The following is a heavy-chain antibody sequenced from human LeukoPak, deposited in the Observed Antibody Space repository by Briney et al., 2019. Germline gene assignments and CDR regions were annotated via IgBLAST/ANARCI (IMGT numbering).Heavy chain of an antibody. J-gene: IGHJ6*02. Sequence: GGSLRLSCAASGFTFSSYAMHWVRQAPGKGLEWVAVISYDGSNKYYADSVKGRFTISRDNSKNTPYLQMNSLRAEDTAVYYCARALASYYYYGMDVWGQGTTVTVSS. CDR3: ARALASYYYYGMDV. V-gene: IGHV3-30-3*01. CDR2: ISYDGSNK. CDR1: GFTFSSYA.